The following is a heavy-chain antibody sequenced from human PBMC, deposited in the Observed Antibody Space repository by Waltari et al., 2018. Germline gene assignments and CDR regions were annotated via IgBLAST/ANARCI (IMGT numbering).Heavy chain of an antibody. Sequence: SVKGRFTTSRDNAENTVFLQMNSLTLEDTAMYYCALMAFDYWGQGTLVTVSS. V-gene: IGHV3-11*03. J-gene: IGHJ4*02. CDR3: ALMAFDY.